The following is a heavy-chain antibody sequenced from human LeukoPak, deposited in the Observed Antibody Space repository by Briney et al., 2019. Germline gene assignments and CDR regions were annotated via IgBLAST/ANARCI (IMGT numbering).Heavy chain of an antibody. Sequence: GGSLRLSCAASGFTFSSYWMSWVRQVPGKGLEWVANIKQDGSEKYYVDSVKGRFTISRDNAKNSLYLQMNSLRAEDTAVYYCARDKIVGATNFDYWGQGTLVTVSS. J-gene: IGHJ4*02. V-gene: IGHV3-7*01. CDR1: GFTFSSYW. CDR3: ARDKIVGATNFDY. CDR2: IKQDGSEK. D-gene: IGHD1-26*01.